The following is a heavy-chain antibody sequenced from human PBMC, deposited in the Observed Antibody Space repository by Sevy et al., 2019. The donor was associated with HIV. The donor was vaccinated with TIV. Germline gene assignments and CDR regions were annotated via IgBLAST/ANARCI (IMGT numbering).Heavy chain of an antibody. Sequence: ASVKVSCKVSGYTLTELSMHWVRQAPGKGLEWMGGFDPEDGETIYAQKFKGRVTMTEDTSTDTAYMELSSLRSEDTAVYYCATGGFATYYDILTGDRKQDYGMDVWGQGTTVTVSS. CDR1: GYTLTELS. CDR2: FDPEDGET. D-gene: IGHD3-9*01. J-gene: IGHJ6*02. CDR3: ATGGFATYYDILTGDRKQDYGMDV. V-gene: IGHV1-24*01.